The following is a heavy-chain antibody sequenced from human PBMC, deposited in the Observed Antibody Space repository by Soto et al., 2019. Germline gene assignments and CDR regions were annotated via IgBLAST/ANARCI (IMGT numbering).Heavy chain of an antibody. J-gene: IGHJ4*02. Sequence: GGSLRLSCAASGFTFSSYAMSWVRQAPGKGLEWVSAISGSGGRTYYADSVKGRFTISRDNSKNTLYLQMNSLRAEDTAVYYCAKSTTAVVATGGDDYWGQGTLVTVSS. V-gene: IGHV3-23*01. CDR2: ISGSGGRT. D-gene: IGHD5-12*01. CDR3: AKSTTAVVATGGDDY. CDR1: GFTFSSYA.